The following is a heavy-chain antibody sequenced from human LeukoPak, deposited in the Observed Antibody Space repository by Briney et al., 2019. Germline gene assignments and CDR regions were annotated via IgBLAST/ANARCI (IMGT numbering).Heavy chain of an antibody. CDR2: IRSKANSYAT. CDR1: GFTFDDYG. D-gene: IGHD3-10*01. Sequence: PGGSLRLSCAASGFTFDDYGMSWVRQASGKGPEWVARIRSKANSYATAYAVSVKGRFTISRDDSKNTAYLQMNRLKTEDTAVYYCSRPEGRFRRVGEDYGSGTYLNHMDVWGKGTTVTVSS. V-gene: IGHV3-73*01. J-gene: IGHJ6*03. CDR3: SRPEGRFRRVGEDYGSGTYLNHMDV.